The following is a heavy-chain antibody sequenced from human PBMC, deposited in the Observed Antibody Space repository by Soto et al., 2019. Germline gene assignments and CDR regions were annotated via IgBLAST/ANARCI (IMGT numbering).Heavy chain of an antibody. Sequence: PGESLKISCKGSGYSFTSYWIGWVRQMPGKGLEWMGIIYPGDSDTRYNPSFQGQVTFSADKSMSTAYLQWSSLKASDTAMYYCVSRTSSSIIDGMDVWGQGTTVTVSS. CDR3: VSRTSSSIIDGMDV. CDR1: GYSFTSYW. V-gene: IGHV5-51*01. D-gene: IGHD6-13*01. J-gene: IGHJ6*02. CDR2: IYPGDSDT.